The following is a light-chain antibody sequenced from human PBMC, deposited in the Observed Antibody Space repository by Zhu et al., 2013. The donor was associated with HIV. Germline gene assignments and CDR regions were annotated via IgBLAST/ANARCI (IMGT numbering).Light chain of an antibody. Sequence: QSVLTQPPSASGTPGQRVTISCSGSSSNIGSNYVYWYQQLPGTAPKLLIYRNNQRPSGVPDRFSGSKSGTSASLAIGGLQSEDEADYYCAAWDDSLNGWVFGGGTKLTV. CDR1: SSNIGSNY. J-gene: IGLJ3*02. CDR3: AAWDDSLNGWV. CDR2: RNN. V-gene: IGLV1-47*01.